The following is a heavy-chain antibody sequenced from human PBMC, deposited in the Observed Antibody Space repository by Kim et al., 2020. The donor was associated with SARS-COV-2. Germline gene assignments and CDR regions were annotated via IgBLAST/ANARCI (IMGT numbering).Heavy chain of an antibody. J-gene: IGHJ4*02. CDR3: ARGIAATGHSRALGY. V-gene: IGHV4-39*01. D-gene: IGHD6-13*01. Sequence: SETLSLTCTVSGGSISSSTYYWGWIRQPPGKGLEWIGSIYFSGSTYYNPSLKSRVAISIDSSKNQFSLNLSSVTAADTTTYYCARGIAATGHSRALGYWGQGTLVTVSS. CDR2: IYFSGST. CDR1: GGSISSSTYY.